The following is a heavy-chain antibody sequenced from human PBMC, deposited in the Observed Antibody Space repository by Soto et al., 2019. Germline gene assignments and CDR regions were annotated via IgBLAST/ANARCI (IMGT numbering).Heavy chain of an antibody. V-gene: IGHV3-23*01. CDR2: ISGSGGST. CDR3: AKEPCPTPDCSGMDV. J-gene: IGHJ6*02. Sequence: TGGSLRLSCAASGFTFSSYAMSWVRQAPGKGLEWVSAISGSGGSTYYADSVKGRFTISRDNSKNTLYLQMNSLRAEDTAVYYCAKEPCPTPDCSGMDVWGQGTTVTVSS. CDR1: GFTFSSYA. D-gene: IGHD2-21*01.